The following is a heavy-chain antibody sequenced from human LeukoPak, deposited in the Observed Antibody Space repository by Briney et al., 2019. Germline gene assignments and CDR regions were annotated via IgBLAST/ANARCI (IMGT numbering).Heavy chain of an antibody. CDR2: IYSGGST. CDR3: ARVRDADYYYYMDV. V-gene: IGHV3-53*01. Sequence: GGSLRLSCAASGFTVSSNYMSRVRQAPGKGLEWVSVIYSGGSTYYADSVKGRFTISRDNSKNTLYLQMNSLRAEDTAVYYCARVRDADYYYYMDVWGKGTTVTVSS. CDR1: GFTVSSNY. J-gene: IGHJ6*03.